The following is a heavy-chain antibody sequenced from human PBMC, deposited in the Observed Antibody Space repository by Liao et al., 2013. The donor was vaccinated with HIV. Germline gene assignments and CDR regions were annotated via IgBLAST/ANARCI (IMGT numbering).Heavy chain of an antibody. D-gene: IGHD6-6*01. CDR2: IYYSGST. CDR3: ARDRRAGAARIDY. Sequence: QLQLQESGPGLVKPSETLSLTCTVSGGSISSSSYYWGWIRQPPGKGLEWIGSIYYSGSTYYNPSLKSRVTISVDTSKNQFSLKLSSVTAADTAVYYCARDRRAGAARIDYWGQGTLVTVSS. V-gene: IGHV4-39*07. J-gene: IGHJ4*02. CDR1: GGSISSSSYY.